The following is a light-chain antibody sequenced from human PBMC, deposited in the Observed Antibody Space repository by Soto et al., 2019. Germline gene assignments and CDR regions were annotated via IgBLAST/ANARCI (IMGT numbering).Light chain of an antibody. CDR1: SNDFGGYNY. Sequence: QSVLTQPASVSGAPGQSITISCTGTSNDFGGYNYVSWYQQHPGKAPKLMIYDVSNRPSGVSFRFSGSKSGNTASLTISGLQAEDEADYYCSSYTSRSTLYVFGTGTKVTVL. V-gene: IGLV2-14*03. CDR2: DVS. CDR3: SSYTSRSTLYV. J-gene: IGLJ1*01.